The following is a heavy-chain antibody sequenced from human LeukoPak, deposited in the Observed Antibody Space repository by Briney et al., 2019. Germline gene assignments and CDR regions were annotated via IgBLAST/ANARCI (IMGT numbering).Heavy chain of an antibody. V-gene: IGHV4-59*08. CDR2: IYYSGST. Sequence: PSETLSLTCTVSGGSISSYYWSWIRQPPGKGLEWIGYIYYSGSTNYNPSLKSRVPISVDTSKNQFSLKLSSVTAADTAVYYCARHFAFSYYYMDVWGKGTTVTVSS. CDR3: ARHFAFSYYYMDV. CDR1: GGSISSYY. J-gene: IGHJ6*03.